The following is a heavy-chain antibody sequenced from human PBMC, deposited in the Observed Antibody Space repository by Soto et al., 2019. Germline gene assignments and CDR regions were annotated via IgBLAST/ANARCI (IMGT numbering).Heavy chain of an antibody. CDR1: GYAFTSYG. D-gene: IGHD6-13*01. Sequence: ASVKVSCKASGYAFTSYGFSWVRQAPGQGLEWMGWISAYNGHTHYAQNLQGRVTMTTDTSTSTAYMELRSLRSDDTAVYYCARVIAAAGTSYFDYWGQGTLVTVSS. J-gene: IGHJ4*02. CDR2: ISAYNGHT. V-gene: IGHV1-18*04. CDR3: ARVIAAAGTSYFDY.